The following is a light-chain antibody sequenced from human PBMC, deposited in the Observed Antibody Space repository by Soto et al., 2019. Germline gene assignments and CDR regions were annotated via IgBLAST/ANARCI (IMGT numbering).Light chain of an antibody. CDR2: TAS. V-gene: IGKV1-6*01. CDR3: IQDYNYPLT. CDR1: QGIRSE. J-gene: IGKJ4*01. Sequence: AIQMTQSPSSLSASVGDRVTITCRASQGIRSELGWYQQKPGKAPNLLIYTASTLQSGAPSRFSGSGSGTDFTLTISSLQPEDFATYYCIQDYNYPLTFGGGTKVDI.